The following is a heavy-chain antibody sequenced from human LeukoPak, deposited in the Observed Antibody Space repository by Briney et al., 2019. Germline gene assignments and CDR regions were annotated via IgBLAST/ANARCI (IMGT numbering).Heavy chain of an antibody. CDR2: INHSGST. V-gene: IGHV4-34*01. CDR1: GGSFSGYY. CDR3: ARRPGGYYSNWFDP. Sequence: SETLSLTCAVYGGSFSGYYWSWIRQPPGKGLEWIGEINHSGSTNYNPSLKSRVTISVDTSKNQFSLKLSSVTAADTAVYYCARRPGGYYSNWFDPWGQGTLVTVSS. D-gene: IGHD3-10*01. J-gene: IGHJ5*02.